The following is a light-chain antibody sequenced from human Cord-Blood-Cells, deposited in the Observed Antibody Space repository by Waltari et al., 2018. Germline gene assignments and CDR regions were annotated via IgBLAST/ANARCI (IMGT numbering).Light chain of an antibody. CDR1: QDISNY. V-gene: IGKV1-33*01. J-gene: IGKJ2*01. CDR3: QQYDNLPPYT. Sequence: DIQMTQSPSSLSASVGDRVTITCQASQDISNYLNWYQQKPGKAPKLLIYDASNLETGVPSRISGSGSGTEFTFTISSLQPEDIATYYCQQYDNLPPYTFGQGTKLEIK. CDR2: DAS.